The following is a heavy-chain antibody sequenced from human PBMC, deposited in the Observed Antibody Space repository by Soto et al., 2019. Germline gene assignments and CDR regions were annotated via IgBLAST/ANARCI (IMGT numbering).Heavy chain of an antibody. CDR1: GFSFSADGVG. CDR2: IYWDDDT. D-gene: IGHD3-16*01. Sequence: QITLKESGPPLVKPTQTLTLTCIFSGFSFSADGVGVGWIRQPPGTTLEWLALIYWDDDTRYRPSLKSRLTITKDSSKNQVVLTMTNMDPLDTATYYCAHAFGGTSWPNDAFDVWGQGTVVTVSS. CDR3: AHAFGGTSWPNDAFDV. V-gene: IGHV2-5*02. J-gene: IGHJ3*01.